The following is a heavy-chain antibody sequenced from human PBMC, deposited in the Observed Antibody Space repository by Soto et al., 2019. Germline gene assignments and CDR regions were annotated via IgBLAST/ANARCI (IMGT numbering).Heavy chain of an antibody. CDR2: INHRGST. J-gene: IGHJ4*02. Sequence: QVQLQQWGAGLLKPSETLSLTCAVYGGSFSGYYWSWIRQPPGKGLEWIGEINHRGSTNYNPSLRSRVPISVDTSKNQLSLKLSSVTGADTAVYYCARVQSPPQNSYFDYWGQGTLVPVSS. V-gene: IGHV4-34*01. CDR3: ARVQSPPQNSYFDY. CDR1: GGSFSGYY.